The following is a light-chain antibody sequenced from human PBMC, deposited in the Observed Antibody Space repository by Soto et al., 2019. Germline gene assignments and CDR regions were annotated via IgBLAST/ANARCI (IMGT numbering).Light chain of an antibody. J-gene: IGLJ3*02. CDR2: RNE. CDR1: NSNIGSNT. Sequence: QSVLTQPPSASGTPGQRVTISCSGSNSNIGSNTVNWYQQLPGTAPKLLIYRNEERPSGVPDRFSGSKSGTSASLAISGLRAEDEADYYCATWDDSFRGLFGGGTKVTVL. CDR3: ATWDDSFRGL. V-gene: IGLV1-47*01.